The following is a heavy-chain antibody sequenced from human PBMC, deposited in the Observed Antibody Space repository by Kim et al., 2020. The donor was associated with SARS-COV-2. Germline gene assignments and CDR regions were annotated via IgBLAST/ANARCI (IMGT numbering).Heavy chain of an antibody. J-gene: IGHJ4*02. D-gene: IGHD2-2*01. CDR3: ARGPGCISTSCPYSFDC. Sequence: ASVKVSCKASGYTFTSYDINWVRQATGQGLEWMGWMNPNSGNTGYAQKFQGRVTMTRNTSISTAYMELSSLRSEDTAVYYCARGPGCISTSCPYSFDCWGQGTLVTVSS. V-gene: IGHV1-8*01. CDR2: MNPNSGNT. CDR1: GYTFTSYD.